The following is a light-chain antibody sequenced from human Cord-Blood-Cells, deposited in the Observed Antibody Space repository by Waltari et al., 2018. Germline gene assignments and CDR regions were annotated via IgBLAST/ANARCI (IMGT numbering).Light chain of an antibody. Sequence: EIVMTQSPATLSVSPGERATLSCRASQSVSSNIAWYQEKPGQAPRLRIYGASTRATGIPTRFSVSGSGTEFTLTISSLQSEDFAVYYCQQYNNWPWTFGQGTKVEIK. J-gene: IGKJ1*01. V-gene: IGKV3-15*01. CDR2: GAS. CDR1: QSVSSN. CDR3: QQYNNWPWT.